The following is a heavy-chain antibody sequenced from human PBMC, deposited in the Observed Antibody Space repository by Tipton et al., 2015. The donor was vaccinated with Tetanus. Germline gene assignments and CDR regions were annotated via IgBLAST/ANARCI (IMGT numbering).Heavy chain of an antibody. CDR2: VSWDGGFR. CDR1: GASFSGSF. V-gene: IGHV3-30*18. D-gene: IGHD5-12*01. Sequence: GLVKPSETLSLTCAVSGASFSGSFWSWVRQAPGRGLEWVASVSWDGGFRKYADSMKGRFFIYRDNSKGTLSLILTSPEPEDTATYYCAKEGYSDYTKRFFDYWGQGVLVTVSS. CDR3: AKEGYSDYTKRFFDY. J-gene: IGHJ4*02.